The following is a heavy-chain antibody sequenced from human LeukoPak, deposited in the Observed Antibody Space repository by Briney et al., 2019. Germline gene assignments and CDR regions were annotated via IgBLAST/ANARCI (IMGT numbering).Heavy chain of an antibody. CDR1: GFTFSNYA. J-gene: IGHJ6*02. V-gene: IGHV3-30*04. CDR2: ISYDGSNK. Sequence: GGSLRLSCAASGFTFSNYAVHWVRQAPGKGLEWVAVISYDGSNKYYADSVKGRFTISRDNSKNTLYLQMNSLIPEETAVYYFARHPRGSNPKLYYYGLDVWGQGTTVTVSS. CDR3: ARHPRGSNPKLYYYGLDV. D-gene: IGHD4-11*01.